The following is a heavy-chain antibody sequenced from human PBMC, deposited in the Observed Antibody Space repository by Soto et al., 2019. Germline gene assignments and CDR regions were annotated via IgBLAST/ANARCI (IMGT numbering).Heavy chain of an antibody. J-gene: IGHJ4*02. Sequence: GGSLRLSCSASGFTFSSYAMHWVRQAPGKGLEYVSAISSNGGSTYYADSVKGRFTISRDNSKNTLYLQMSSLRAEDTAVYYCVKAAPYDFWSGYYTYFDYWGQGTLVTVSS. D-gene: IGHD3-3*01. V-gene: IGHV3-64D*06. CDR3: VKAAPYDFWSGYYTYFDY. CDR1: GFTFSSYA. CDR2: ISSNGGST.